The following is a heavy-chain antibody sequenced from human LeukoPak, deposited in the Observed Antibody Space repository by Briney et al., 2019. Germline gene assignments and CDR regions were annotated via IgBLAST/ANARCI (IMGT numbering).Heavy chain of an antibody. D-gene: IGHD2-15*01. CDR3: ARLISGVAMQDDY. CDR2: ISSNGGST. Sequence: GGSLRLSCAASGFTFSNYWMHWVRQAPGKGLEYVSAISSNGGSTYYANSVKGRFTISRDNSKNTLYLQMGSLRAEDMAVYYCARLISGVAMQDDYWGQGTLVTVSS. J-gene: IGHJ4*02. V-gene: IGHV3-64*01. CDR1: GFTFSNYW.